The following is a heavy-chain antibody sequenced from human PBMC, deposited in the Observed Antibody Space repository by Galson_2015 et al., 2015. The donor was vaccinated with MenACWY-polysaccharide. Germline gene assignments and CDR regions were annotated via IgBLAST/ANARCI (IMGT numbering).Heavy chain of an antibody. CDR1: WGSHRRGRFF. CDR2: IYITGGT. V-gene: IGHV4-61*02. D-gene: IGHD5-24*01. Sequence: TLFPTLTGSWGSHRRGRFFWSWVRPPPGEGPGWIGGIYITGGTNYNPSLKSRVTISVDTSKNQFSLKLNSVAAADTAVYYYAREKIPGDGSTDPVFSWGQGTLVTVSS. CDR3: AREKIPGDGSTDPVFS. J-gene: IGHJ5*02.